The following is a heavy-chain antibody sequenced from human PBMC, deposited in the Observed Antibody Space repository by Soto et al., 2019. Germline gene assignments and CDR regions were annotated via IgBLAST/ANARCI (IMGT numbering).Heavy chain of an antibody. D-gene: IGHD6-13*01. CDR1: GGSISGEGYY. CDR3: ARAWTATAGWANWFDR. J-gene: IGHJ5*02. CDR2: NHYSGST. V-gene: IGHV4-31*03. Sequence: QVQLQESGPGLVETSQTLSLTCTVSGGSISGEGYYWSWIRQYSGRGLEWIGYNHYSGSTYYNPSLKSRVIISVDTSKIQFFLNLSSVTAADTAVYYCARAWTATAGWANWFDRWGQGTLVTVSS.